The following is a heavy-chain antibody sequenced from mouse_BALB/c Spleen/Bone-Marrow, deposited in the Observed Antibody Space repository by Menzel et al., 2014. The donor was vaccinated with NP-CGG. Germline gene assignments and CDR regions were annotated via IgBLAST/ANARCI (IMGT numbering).Heavy chain of an antibody. CDR3: ARCLPAMDY. V-gene: IGHV1-80*01. CDR1: GYAFSSYW. CDR2: IYPGDGDT. Sequence: QVQLQQSGAELVRPGSSVKISRKASGYAFSSYWMSWVKQRNGQGLEWIGQIYPGDGDTNYNGKFKGKATLTADKSSSTSYMHLIILTSDDSSVYFCARCLPAMDYWGQGTSVTVSS. J-gene: IGHJ4*01.